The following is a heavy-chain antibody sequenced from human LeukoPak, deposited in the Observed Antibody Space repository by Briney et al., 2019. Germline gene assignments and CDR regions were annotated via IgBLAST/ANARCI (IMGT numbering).Heavy chain of an antibody. V-gene: IGHV3-23*01. CDR1: GFALSSYA. CDR2: TSSSDAGT. CDR3: ARDSIAAAGTPDY. Sequence: GGSLRLSCAASGFALSSYAMSWVRQAPGKGLEWVSATSSSDAGTYHAESVRGRFTISRDNSKNTLYLQMNSLRAEDTAVYYCARDSIAAAGTPDYWGQGTLVTVSS. J-gene: IGHJ4*02. D-gene: IGHD6-13*01.